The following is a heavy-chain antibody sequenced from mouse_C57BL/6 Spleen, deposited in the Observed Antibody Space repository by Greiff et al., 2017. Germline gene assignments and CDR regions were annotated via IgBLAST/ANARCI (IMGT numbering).Heavy chain of an antibody. Sequence: EVQLQQSGPELVKPGASVKMSCKASGYTFTDYNMHWVKQSHGKSLEWIGYINPNNGGTSYNQKFKGKATLTVNKSSSTAYMELRSLTSEDSAVYYCARSITTEEDWYFDVWGTGTTVTVSS. D-gene: IGHD1-1*01. CDR1: GYTFTDYN. J-gene: IGHJ1*03. V-gene: IGHV1-22*01. CDR2: INPNNGGT. CDR3: ARSITTEEDWYFDV.